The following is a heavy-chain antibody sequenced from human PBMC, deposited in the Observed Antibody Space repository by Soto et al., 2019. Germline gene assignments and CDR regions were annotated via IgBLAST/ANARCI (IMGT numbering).Heavy chain of an antibody. V-gene: IGHV1-69*01. CDR1: GGTFSSYA. J-gene: IGHJ5*02. CDR3: ARGYCSGGSCYNWFDP. D-gene: IGHD2-15*01. CDR2: IIPIFGTA. Sequence: QVQLVQSGAEVKKPGSSVKVSCKASGGTFSSYAISWVRQAPGQGLEWMGGIIPIFGTANYALKFQGRVTITADESTSTAYMELSSLRSEDTAVYYCARGYCSGGSCYNWFDPWGQGTLVTVSS.